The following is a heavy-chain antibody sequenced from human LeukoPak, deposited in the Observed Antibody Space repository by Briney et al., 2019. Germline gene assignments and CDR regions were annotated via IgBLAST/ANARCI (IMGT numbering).Heavy chain of an antibody. V-gene: IGHV3-30*02. Sequence: GGSLRLSCATSGFTFSHYGMHWVRQAPGRGLDWVAHIRYDESDKYYADSVKGRFTISRDISKNTVYLQMNSLRVEDTAVYYCAKDFNWAFDYWGQGTLVTVSS. D-gene: IGHD1-1*01. CDR3: AKDFNWAFDY. J-gene: IGHJ4*02. CDR2: IRYDESDK. CDR1: GFTFSHYG.